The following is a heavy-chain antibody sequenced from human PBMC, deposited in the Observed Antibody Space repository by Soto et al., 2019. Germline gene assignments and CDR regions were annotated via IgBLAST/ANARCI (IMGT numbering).Heavy chain of an antibody. CDR3: ARHRHPRGTVGATSPLDP. CDR1: GFSVSSNY. Sequence: PGGSLRLSCAISGFSVSSNYLSWVRQAPGKGLEWVSVHYSGGSTYYADSVQGRFTISRDKSNNTLYLQMRRVRAEDTAVYFGARHRHPRGTVGATSPLDPWGQGTQVTVSS. V-gene: IGHV3-53*01. D-gene: IGHD1-26*01. CDR2: HYSGGST. J-gene: IGHJ5*02.